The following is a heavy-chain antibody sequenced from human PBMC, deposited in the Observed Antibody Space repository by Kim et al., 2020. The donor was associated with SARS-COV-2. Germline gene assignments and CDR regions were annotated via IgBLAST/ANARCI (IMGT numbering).Heavy chain of an antibody. CDR1: GWSFSGYY. CDR3: ARGLGHYIAAPGIGWGS. CDR2: IDHSGST. V-gene: IGHV4-34*01. Sequence: SETLSLTCAVYGWSFSGYYWTWIRQPPGKGLEWLGEIDHSGSTNYKSSLKSRVTISADTSKNQFSLKLTSVTAADTAVYCCARGLGHYIAAPGIGWGSWGQGTLVAVSS. J-gene: IGHJ5*01. D-gene: IGHD6-13*01.